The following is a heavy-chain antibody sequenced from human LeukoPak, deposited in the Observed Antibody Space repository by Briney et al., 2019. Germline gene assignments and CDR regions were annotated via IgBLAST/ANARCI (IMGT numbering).Heavy chain of an antibody. V-gene: IGHV4-4*02. J-gene: IGHJ4*02. CDR1: GGSFSSDTW. CDR3: ARWTAFLGFDY. Sequence: PSETLSLTCDVSGGSFSSDTWWNGVRHPPGKGLEWIGEVFQTGDTNYNSSLKARVAVSVDKSNNQFSLRLTSVTAADTAVYFCARWTAFLGFDYWGRGILVTVSS. CDR2: VFQTGDT. D-gene: IGHD2/OR15-2a*01.